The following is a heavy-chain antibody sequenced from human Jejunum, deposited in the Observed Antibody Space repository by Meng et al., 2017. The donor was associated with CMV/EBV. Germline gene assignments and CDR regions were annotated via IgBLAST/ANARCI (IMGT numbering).Heavy chain of an antibody. CDR2: ISSSSNYI. V-gene: IGHV3-21*01. CDR1: GFTLSSSS. CDR3: ARGLDSSSDY. Sequence: CVASGFTLSSSSMNWVRQAPGKGLEWVSYISSSSNYIHYSDSVKGRFIISTDNAKNSLFLQMNSLRAEDTGVYYCARGLDSSSDYWGQGIMVTVSS. J-gene: IGHJ4*02. D-gene: IGHD6-6*01.